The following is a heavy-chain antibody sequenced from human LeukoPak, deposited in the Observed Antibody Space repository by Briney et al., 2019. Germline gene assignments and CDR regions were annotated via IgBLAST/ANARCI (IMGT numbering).Heavy chain of an antibody. CDR1: GFSFSNFG. J-gene: IGHJ4*02. Sequence: GRSLGLSCAASGFSFSNFGMHWVRQTPGKGLEWVALIWSDARKTHYADSVMGRFTISRDNSENTLYLQMNSLRVEDTAVYYRVKGGDGFNFGDHWGQGNRVTVSS. D-gene: IGHD5-24*01. V-gene: IGHV3-33*06. CDR3: VKGGDGFNFGDH. CDR2: IWSDARKT.